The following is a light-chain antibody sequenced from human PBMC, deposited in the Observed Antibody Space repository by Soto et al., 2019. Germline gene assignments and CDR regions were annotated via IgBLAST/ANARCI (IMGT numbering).Light chain of an antibody. CDR2: EVS. CDR1: SSDVGGHNY. J-gene: IGLJ1*01. Sequence: QYALTQPASVSGSPGQSITISCTGTSSDVGGHNYVSWYQQHPGRAPKLMIYEVSNRPSGVSNRFSGSKSGNTASLTISGLQPEDEADYYCSSYTSSSTYVFGTGTKLTVL. V-gene: IGLV2-14*01. CDR3: SSYTSSSTYV.